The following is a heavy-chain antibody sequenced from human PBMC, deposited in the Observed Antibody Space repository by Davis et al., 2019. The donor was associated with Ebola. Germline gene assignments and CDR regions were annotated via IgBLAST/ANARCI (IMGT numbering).Heavy chain of an antibody. J-gene: IGHJ3*02. D-gene: IGHD3-10*01. Sequence: GESLKISCAASGFTFSSYSMNWVRQAPGKGLEWVSSISSSSSYIYYADSVKGRFTISRDNAKNSLYLQMNSLRAEDTAVYYCARSRRMVRGVFGAFDIWGQGTMVTVSS. V-gene: IGHV3-21*01. CDR3: ARSRRMVRGVFGAFDI. CDR2: ISSSSSYI. CDR1: GFTFSSYS.